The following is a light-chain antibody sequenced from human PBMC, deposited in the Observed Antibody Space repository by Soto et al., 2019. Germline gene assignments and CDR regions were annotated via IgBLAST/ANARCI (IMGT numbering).Light chain of an antibody. J-gene: IGLJ1*01. CDR1: SRDVGAYNY. CDR2: DVT. CDR3: SSHSKITPYV. V-gene: IGLV2-14*01. Sequence: QSVLTQPASVSGSPGQSITISCTETSRDVGAYNYVSWYQQHPGKAPKLMVYDVTNRPSGVSDRFSGSKSGNTASLTISGLQAEDEADYFCSSHSKITPYVFGTGTSSPS.